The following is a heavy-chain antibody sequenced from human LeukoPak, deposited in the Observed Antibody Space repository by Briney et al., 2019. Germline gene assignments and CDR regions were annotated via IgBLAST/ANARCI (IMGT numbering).Heavy chain of an antibody. D-gene: IGHD3-10*01. CDR1: GGSISSYY. Sequence: PSETLSLTCTVSGGSISSYYWSWIRQPPGKGLEWIGSIYHSGSTYYNPSLKSRVTISVDTPKNQFSLKLSSVTAADTAVYYCARLWFGELLAFDIWGQGTMVTVSS. J-gene: IGHJ3*02. CDR3: ARLWFGELLAFDI. CDR2: IYHSGST. V-gene: IGHV4-59*08.